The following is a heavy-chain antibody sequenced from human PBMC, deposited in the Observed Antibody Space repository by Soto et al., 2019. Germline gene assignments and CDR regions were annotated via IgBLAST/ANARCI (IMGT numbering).Heavy chain of an antibody. D-gene: IGHD1-26*01. CDR3: PARKGGYFVYFCCREV. V-gene: IGHV1-69*01. CDR1: GGTFSSYA. CDR2: IIPIFGTA. J-gene: IGHJ6*03. Sequence: QVQLVQSGAEVKKPGSSVKVSCKASGGTFSSYAISWVRQAPGQGLEWMGGIIPIFGTANYAQKFQGRVTITAVESTRTDYTELSRPRSEDTCVYYSPARKGGYFVYFCCREVLGQGTTLTVSS.